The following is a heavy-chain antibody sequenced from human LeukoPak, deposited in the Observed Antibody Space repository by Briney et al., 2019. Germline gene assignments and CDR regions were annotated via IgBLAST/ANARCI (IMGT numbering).Heavy chain of an antibody. CDR1: GYSLIFYY. CDR3: ERGPMNLDS. D-gene: IGHD3-22*01. V-gene: IGHV1-2*02. CDR2: INPRTGDT. Sequence: ASVRVSCKGSGYSLIFYYIDWVREAPGQGLEWMGWINPRTGDTNYAPQFQGRVTMTRDTSINIAYMELNRLKFDDTAVYYCERGPMNLDSWGKGTLVTVSS. J-gene: IGHJ4*02.